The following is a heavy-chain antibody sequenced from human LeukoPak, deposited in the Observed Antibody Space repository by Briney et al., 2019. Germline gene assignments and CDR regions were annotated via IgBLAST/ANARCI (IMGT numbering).Heavy chain of an antibody. J-gene: IGHJ3*02. CDR3: ARDLEEWSYPGDAFDI. V-gene: IGHV4-59*12. D-gene: IGHD3-3*01. CDR2: IYYSGST. CDR1: GGSISSYY. Sequence: SETLSLTCTVSGGSISSYYWSWIRQPPGKGLEWIGYIYYSGSTNYNPSLKSRVTISVDTSKNQFSLKLSSVTAADTAVYYCARDLEEWSYPGDAFDIWGQGTMVTVSS.